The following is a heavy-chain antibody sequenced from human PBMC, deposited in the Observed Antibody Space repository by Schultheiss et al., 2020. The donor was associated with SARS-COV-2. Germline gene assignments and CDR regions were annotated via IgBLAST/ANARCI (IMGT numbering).Heavy chain of an antibody. J-gene: IGHJ5*02. Sequence: SETLSLTCTVSGGSISSYYWSWIRQPPGKGLEWIGYIYYSGSTNYNPSLKSRVTISVDTSKNQFSLKLSSVTAADTAVYYCARGGRAVVIAIRRVGLWFDPWGQGTTVTVSS. D-gene: IGHD2-21*01. CDR2: IYYSGST. V-gene: IGHV4-59*01. CDR3: ARGGRAVVIAIRRVGLWFDP. CDR1: GGSISSYY.